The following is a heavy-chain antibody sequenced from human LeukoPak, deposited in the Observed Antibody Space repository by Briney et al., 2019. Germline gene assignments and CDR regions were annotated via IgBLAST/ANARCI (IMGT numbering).Heavy chain of an antibody. CDR2: ITGSGGST. CDR1: GFTFSSYA. V-gene: IGHV3-23*01. J-gene: IGHJ4*02. D-gene: IGHD3-22*01. CDR3: AKDYYDSSGYYLFDY. Sequence: GGSLRLSCAASGFTFSSYAMSWVRQAPGKGLEWVSGITGSGGSTNYADSVKDRFTISRDNAKNSLYLQMNSLRAEDTAVYYCAKDYYDSSGYYLFDYWGQGTLVTVSS.